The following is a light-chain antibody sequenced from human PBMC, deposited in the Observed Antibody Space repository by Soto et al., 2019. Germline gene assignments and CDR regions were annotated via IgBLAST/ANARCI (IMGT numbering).Light chain of an antibody. CDR1: QTVNNNY. Sequence: EIVLTQPPGPLSVSPGDRVTLSCRASQTVNNNYLAWYQQKPGQAPRLLIYGASTPATGTPARFSSSGSGTDFTLTVSRLEPEDFAVYYCQQYGGSAPWTFGPGTKVDMK. J-gene: IGKJ1*01. CDR2: GAS. CDR3: QQYGGSAPWT. V-gene: IGKV3-20*01.